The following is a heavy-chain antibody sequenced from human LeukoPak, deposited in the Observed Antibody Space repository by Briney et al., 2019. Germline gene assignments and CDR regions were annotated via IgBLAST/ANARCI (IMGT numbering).Heavy chain of an antibody. CDR1: GFTFSSYE. D-gene: IGHD6-13*01. CDR2: ISSSGSTI. V-gene: IGHV3-48*03. CDR3: ARDGRIAAAVDY. J-gene: IGHJ4*02. Sequence: PGGSLRLSCAASGFTFSSYEMNWVRQAPGKGLEWFSYISSSGSTIYYADSVKGRFTISRDNAKNSLYLQMNSLRAEDTAVYYCARDGRIAAAVDYWGQGTLVTVSS.